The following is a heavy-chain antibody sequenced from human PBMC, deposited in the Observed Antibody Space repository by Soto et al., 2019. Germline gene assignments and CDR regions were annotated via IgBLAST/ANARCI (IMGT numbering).Heavy chain of an antibody. CDR3: AAGYRSSWSSVQEYYFYGMDV. Sequence: PGESLKISCKGSGYSFTSYWLSWVRQMPGKGLEWMGRIDPSDSYTNYSPSFQGHVTISADKSISTAYLQWSSLKASDTAMYYCAAGYRSSWSSVQEYYFYGMDVWGQGTTVTVSS. CDR2: IDPSDSYT. J-gene: IGHJ6*02. D-gene: IGHD6-13*01. V-gene: IGHV5-10-1*01. CDR1: GYSFTSYW.